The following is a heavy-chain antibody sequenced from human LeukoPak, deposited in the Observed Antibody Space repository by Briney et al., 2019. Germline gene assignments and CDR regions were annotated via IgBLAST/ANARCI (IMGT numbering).Heavy chain of an antibody. CDR1: GGSFSGYY. Sequence: PSETLSLTCAVYGGSFSGYYWSWIRQPPGKGLEWIGEINHSGSTNYNPSLKSRVTISVDTSKNQFSLKLSSVTAADTAVYYCARYYYESSGYYVLDYWGQGTLVTVSS. V-gene: IGHV4-34*01. D-gene: IGHD3-22*01. J-gene: IGHJ4*02. CDR3: ARYYYESSGYYVLDY. CDR2: INHSGST.